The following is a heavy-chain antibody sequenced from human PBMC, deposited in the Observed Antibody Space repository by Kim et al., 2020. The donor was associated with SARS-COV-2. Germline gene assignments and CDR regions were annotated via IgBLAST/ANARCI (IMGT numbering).Heavy chain of an antibody. Sequence: GGSLRLSCAASGFTFSSYGMHWVRQAPGKGLEWVAVISYDGSNKYYADSVKGRFTISRDNSKNTLYLQMNSLRAEDTAVYYCAKGTPLDDFEAGPYTYWGQGTLVTVSS. CDR1: GFTFSSYG. J-gene: IGHJ4*02. V-gene: IGHV3-30*18. D-gene: IGHD3-3*01. CDR2: ISYDGSNK. CDR3: AKGTPLDDFEAGPYTY.